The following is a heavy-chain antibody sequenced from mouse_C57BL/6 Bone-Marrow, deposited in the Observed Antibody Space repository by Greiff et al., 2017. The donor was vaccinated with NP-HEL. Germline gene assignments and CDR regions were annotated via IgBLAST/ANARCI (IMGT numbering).Heavy chain of an antibody. Sequence: QVQLQQPGAELVRPGSSVKLSCKASGYTFTRYWMHWVKQRPIQGLEWIGNIDPSDSETHYNQKFKDKATLTVDKSSSTAYMQLSSLTSEDSAVYYCARDGYYGAWFAYWGQGTLVTVSA. CDR1: GYTFTRYW. J-gene: IGHJ3*01. V-gene: IGHV1-52*01. CDR2: IDPSDSET. CDR3: ARDGYYGAWFAY. D-gene: IGHD2-3*01.